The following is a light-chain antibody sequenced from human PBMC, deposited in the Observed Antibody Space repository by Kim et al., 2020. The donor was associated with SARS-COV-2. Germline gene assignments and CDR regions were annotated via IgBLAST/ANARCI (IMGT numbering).Light chain of an antibody. J-gene: IGLJ3*02. CDR2: STN. CDR1: SGSVSTDYY. Sequence: QTVVTQEPSFSVSPGETVTLTCGLTSGSVSTDYYPSWYQQTPGQAPRALIYSTNIRSSGVPDRFSGSILGNKAALTITGAQTDDESDYYCVLYMMVSGNSMFGGGTQLTVL. CDR3: VLYMMVSGNSM. V-gene: IGLV8-61*01.